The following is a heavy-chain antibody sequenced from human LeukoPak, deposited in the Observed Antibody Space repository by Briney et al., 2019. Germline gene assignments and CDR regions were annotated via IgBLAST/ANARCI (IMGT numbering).Heavy chain of an antibody. CDR1: GFIFNKYA. J-gene: IGHJ4*02. CDR2: IASDGRDK. CDR3: AKDLQIGAAVYYFDY. D-gene: IGHD6-13*01. Sequence: GGSLRPSCAASGFIFNKYAMHWVRQAPGKGLEWVAVIASDGRDKHHADSVKGRFTISRDNSKNIVYLQMNSLRPEDTAIYFCAKDLQIGAAVYYFDYWGQGTLVTVSS. V-gene: IGHV3-30*18.